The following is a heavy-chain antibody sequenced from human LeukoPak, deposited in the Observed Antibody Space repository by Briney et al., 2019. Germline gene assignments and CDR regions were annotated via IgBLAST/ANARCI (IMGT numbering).Heavy chain of an antibody. J-gene: IGHJ4*02. D-gene: IGHD6-13*01. CDR1: GGTFSSYA. V-gene: IGHV1-69*13. Sequence: ASVKVSCKASGGTFSSYAISWVRQAPGQGLEWMGGIIPIFGTANYAQKFQGRVTITADESTSTAYMELSSLRSEDTAVYYCAREGSSWYPFDYWGQGTLVTVSS. CDR2: IIPIFGTA. CDR3: AREGSSWYPFDY.